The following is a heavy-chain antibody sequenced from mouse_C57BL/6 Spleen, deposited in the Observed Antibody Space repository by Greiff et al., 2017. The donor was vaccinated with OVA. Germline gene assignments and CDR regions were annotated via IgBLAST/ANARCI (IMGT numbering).Heavy chain of an antibody. CDR2: ISYSGST. CDR1: GYSITSDY. V-gene: IGHV3-8*01. Sequence: EVKLVESGPGLAKPSQTLSLTCSVTGYSITSDYWNWIRKFPGNKLEYMGYISYSGSTYYNPSLKSRISITRDTSKNQYYLQLNSVTTEDTATYYCARFDYGSSYVGYFDVWGTGTTVTVSS. CDR3: ARFDYGSSYVGYFDV. D-gene: IGHD1-1*01. J-gene: IGHJ1*03.